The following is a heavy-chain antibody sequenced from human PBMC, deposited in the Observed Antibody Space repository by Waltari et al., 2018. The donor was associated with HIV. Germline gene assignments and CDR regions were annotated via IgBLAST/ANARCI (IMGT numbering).Heavy chain of an antibody. CDR3: ARLTHYYDTSGPDYYYYGMDV. CDR2: ISAYNGNT. V-gene: IGHV1-18*01. D-gene: IGHD3-22*01. Sequence: QVQLVQSGAEVKKPGAPVQVSCKASGNTITRYGISWVRQAPGQGLEWMGWISAYNGNTNYAQKLQGRVSMTTETSTSTAYMELRSLRSDDTAVYYCARLTHYYDTSGPDYYYYGMDVWGQGTTVTVSS. J-gene: IGHJ6*02. CDR1: GNTITRYG.